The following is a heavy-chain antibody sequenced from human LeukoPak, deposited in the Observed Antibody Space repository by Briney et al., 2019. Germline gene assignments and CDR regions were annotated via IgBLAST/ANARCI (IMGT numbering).Heavy chain of an antibody. CDR3: ARDEDAFDI. CDR1: GGSVSSGSYY. CDR2: IYYSGST. V-gene: IGHV4-61*01. Sequence: SETLSLTCTVSGGSVSSGSYYWNWIRQPPGKGLEWIGYIYYSGSTNYNLSLKSRVTISVDTSKNQFSLKLSSVTAADTAVYYCARDEDAFDIWGQGTMVTVSS. J-gene: IGHJ3*02.